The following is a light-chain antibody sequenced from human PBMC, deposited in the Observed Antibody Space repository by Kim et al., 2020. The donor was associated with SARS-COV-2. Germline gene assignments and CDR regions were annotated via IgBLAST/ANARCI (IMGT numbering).Light chain of an antibody. CDR1: QPISNF. CDR3: QQTYSVLIS. J-gene: IGKJ3*01. CDR2: AAS. Sequence: DIQMTQSPSSLSASVGDRVTITCRASQPISNFLNWYQQKPGEAPKLLIHAASALQSGVPSRFSGGESGTDFTLTISNLQPEDFATYYCQQTYSVLISFGPGTKVDIK. V-gene: IGKV1-39*01.